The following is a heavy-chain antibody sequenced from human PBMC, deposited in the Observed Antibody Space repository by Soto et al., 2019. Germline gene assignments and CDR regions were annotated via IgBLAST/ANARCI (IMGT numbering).Heavy chain of an antibody. J-gene: IGHJ6*01. Sequence: PGESLKISCKGSGYSFTSYWISWVRQMPGKGLEWMGRIDPSDSYTNYSPSFQGHVTISADKSISTAYLQWSSLKASDTAMYYCARRAVVPATVGYYYGMDVCGQGTTVTVSS. V-gene: IGHV5-10-1*01. CDR3: ARRAVVPATVGYYYGMDV. CDR2: IDPSDSYT. CDR1: GYSFTSYW. D-gene: IGHD2-2*01.